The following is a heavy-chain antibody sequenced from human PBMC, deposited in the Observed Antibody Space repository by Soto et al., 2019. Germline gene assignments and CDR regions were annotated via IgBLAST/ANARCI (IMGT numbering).Heavy chain of an antibody. J-gene: IGHJ1*01. CDR1: GYSFTSYW. V-gene: IGHV5-10-1*01. Sequence: GESLKISCKGSGYSFTSYWISWVRQMPGKGLEWMGRIDPSDSYTNYSPSFQGHVTISADKSISTAYLQWSSLKASDTAMYYCARLSKQNDYGDTTGMAEYFQHWGQGTLVTVSS. CDR3: ARLSKQNDYGDTTGMAEYFQH. D-gene: IGHD4-17*01. CDR2: IDPSDSYT.